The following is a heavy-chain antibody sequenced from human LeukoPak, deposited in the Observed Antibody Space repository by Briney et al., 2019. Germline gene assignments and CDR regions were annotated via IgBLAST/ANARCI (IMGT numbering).Heavy chain of an antibody. Sequence: GGSLRHSCAPSGFTLSRFVMYCVREGPGGRRERLSYISSSGNTIYSPDPGRGRFTISRDNAKNSRYLQINSLRAEDTAVYYCAREFCYGDSYADYWYYYMDVWGKGTTVTVS. V-gene: IGHV3-48*03. CDR3: AREFCYGDSYADYWYYYMDV. D-gene: IGHD4-17*01. CDR2: ISSSGNTI. CDR1: GFTLSRFV. J-gene: IGHJ6*03.